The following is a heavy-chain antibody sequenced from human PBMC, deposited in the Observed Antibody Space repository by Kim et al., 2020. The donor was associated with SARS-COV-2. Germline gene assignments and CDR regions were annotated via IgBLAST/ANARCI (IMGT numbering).Heavy chain of an antibody. CDR1: GYTLTELS. CDR2: FDPEDGET. CDR3: ATETYYYDSSGYPV. D-gene: IGHD3-22*01. Sequence: ASVKVSCKVSGYTLTELSMHWVRQAPGKGLEWMGGFDPEDGETIYAQKFQGRVTMTEDTSTDTAYMELSSLRSEDTAVYYCATETYYYDSSGYPVWGQGTTVTVSS. J-gene: IGHJ6*02. V-gene: IGHV1-24*01.